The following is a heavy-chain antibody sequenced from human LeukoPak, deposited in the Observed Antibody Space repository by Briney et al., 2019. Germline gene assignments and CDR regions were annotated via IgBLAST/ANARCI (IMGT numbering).Heavy chain of an antibody. J-gene: IGHJ4*02. Sequence: GGSLRLSCAASGFTFSSYEMNWVRQAPGKGLEWVSYISSSGSTIYYADSVKGRFTISRDNAKNSLHLQMNSLRAEDTAVYYCANDWLVFDYWGQGTVVTVSS. CDR3: ANDWLVFDY. V-gene: IGHV3-48*03. D-gene: IGHD3-9*01. CDR1: GFTFSSYE. CDR2: ISSSGSTI.